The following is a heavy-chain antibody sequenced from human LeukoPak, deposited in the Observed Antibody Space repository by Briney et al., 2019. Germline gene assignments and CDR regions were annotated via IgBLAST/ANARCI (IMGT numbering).Heavy chain of an antibody. CDR3: ARHSPSDGGWLLALRYFDL. D-gene: IGHD3-22*01. Sequence: PSETLSLTCTVSGGSISSSSYYWGWIRQPPGKGLEWIGSIYYSGSTYYNPSLKSRVTISVDTSKNQFSLKLSSVTAADTAVYYCARHSPSDGGWLLALRYFDLWGRGTLVTVSS. V-gene: IGHV4-39*01. J-gene: IGHJ2*01. CDR1: GGSISSSSYY. CDR2: IYYSGST.